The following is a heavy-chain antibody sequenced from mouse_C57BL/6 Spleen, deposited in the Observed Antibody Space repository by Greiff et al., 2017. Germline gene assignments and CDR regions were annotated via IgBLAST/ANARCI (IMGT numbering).Heavy chain of an antibody. D-gene: IGHD1-1*01. CDR1: GYSITSGYY. CDR2: ISYDGSN. CDR3: ARESITTVVDYYAMDY. J-gene: IGHJ4*01. V-gene: IGHV3-6*01. Sequence: ESGPGLVKPSQSLSLTCSVTGYSITSGYYWNWIRQFPGNKLEWMGYISYDGSNNYNPSLKNRISITRDTSKNQFFLKLNSVTTEDTATYYCARESITTVVDYYAMDYWGQGTSVTVSS.